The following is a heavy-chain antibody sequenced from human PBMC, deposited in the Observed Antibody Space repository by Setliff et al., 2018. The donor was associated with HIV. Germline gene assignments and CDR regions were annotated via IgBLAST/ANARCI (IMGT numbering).Heavy chain of an antibody. D-gene: IGHD4-17*01. V-gene: IGHV3-66*02. CDR3: ARSNLRRYGDPDWYFDL. CDR2: IYTGGAT. Sequence: PGGSLRLSCAASGFIFSSYEMNWVRQAPGKGLEWASVIYTGGATFYADSVKARFTISRDNSRNTLYLQMNSLRAEDTAVYYCARSNLRRYGDPDWYFDLWGRGTLVTVSS. J-gene: IGHJ2*01. CDR1: GFIFSSYE.